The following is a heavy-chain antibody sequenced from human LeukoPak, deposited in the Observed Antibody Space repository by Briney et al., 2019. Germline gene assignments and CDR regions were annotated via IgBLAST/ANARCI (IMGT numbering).Heavy chain of an antibody. Sequence: ASVKVSCKASGYTFTSYYMHWVRQAPGQGLEWMGWISSYNGNTNYAQKLQGRVTMTTDTSTSTAYMELRSLRSDDTAVYYCARDERSRQWLVSPSPRTFDYWGQGTLVTVSS. D-gene: IGHD6-19*01. CDR3: ARDERSRQWLVSPSPRTFDY. CDR1: GYTFTSYY. V-gene: IGHV1-18*04. CDR2: ISSYNGNT. J-gene: IGHJ4*02.